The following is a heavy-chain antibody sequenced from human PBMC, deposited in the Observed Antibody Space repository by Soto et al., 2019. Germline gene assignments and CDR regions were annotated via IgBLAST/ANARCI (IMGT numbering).Heavy chain of an antibody. Sequence: QVQLQESGPGLVKPSQTLSLTCTVSGGSISSGDYYWSWIRQPPGKGLEWIGYIYYSGSTYYNPSLTSRVTISVDTSKNKFSLKLSSVTAADTAVYYCARDGGYCTNGVCYSGGYYYYYGMDVWGQGTTVTVSS. J-gene: IGHJ6*02. D-gene: IGHD2-8*01. CDR2: IYYSGST. V-gene: IGHV4-30-4*01. CDR3: ARDGGYCTNGVCYSGGYYYYYGMDV. CDR1: GGSISSGDYY.